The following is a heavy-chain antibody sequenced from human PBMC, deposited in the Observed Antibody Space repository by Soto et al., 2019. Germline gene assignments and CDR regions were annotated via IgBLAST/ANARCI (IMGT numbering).Heavy chain of an antibody. D-gene: IGHD3-22*01. CDR1: GGTFRRDA. V-gene: IGHV1-69*12. CDR3: ARSGSTVIVVVNGYYYYAMDV. J-gene: IGHJ6*02. Sequence: QVLLVQSGAEVKKPGSSVKVSCKASGGTFRRDAISWVRQAPGQGLEWMGGIIPISGTAHYAQKFQDRVTITADESTSTAYMELSSLRSEDTAVYFCARSGSTVIVVVNGYYYYAMDVWGQGTTVTVS. CDR2: IIPISGTA.